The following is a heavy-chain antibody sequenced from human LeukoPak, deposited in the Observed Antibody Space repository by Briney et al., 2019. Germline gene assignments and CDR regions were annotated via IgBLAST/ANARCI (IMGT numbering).Heavy chain of an antibody. CDR3: AKSREYSGSYRDAFDI. CDR2: ISGSGGST. CDR1: GFTFSSYA. Sequence: GGSLRLSCAASGFTFSSYAMSWVRQAPGKGVEWVSAISGSGGSTYYADSVKGRFTISRDSSKNTLYLQMNSLRAEDTAVYYCAKSREYSGSYRDAFDIWGQGTMVTVSS. D-gene: IGHD1-26*01. J-gene: IGHJ3*02. V-gene: IGHV3-23*01.